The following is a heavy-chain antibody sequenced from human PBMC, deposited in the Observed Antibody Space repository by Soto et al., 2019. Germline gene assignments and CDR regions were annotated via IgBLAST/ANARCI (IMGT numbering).Heavy chain of an antibody. V-gene: IGHV1-18*01. D-gene: IGHD1-26*01. J-gene: IGHJ1*01. CDR1: NSG. Sequence: NSGVNWVRQAPGQGLEWMAWISADNGDTNYASHVQDRLTLTTDTSTNTAYMELRSLTSDDTAIYYCARTYSRFFFSSETAHGGRGTLVT. CDR3: ARTYSRFFFSSETAH. CDR2: ISADNGDT.